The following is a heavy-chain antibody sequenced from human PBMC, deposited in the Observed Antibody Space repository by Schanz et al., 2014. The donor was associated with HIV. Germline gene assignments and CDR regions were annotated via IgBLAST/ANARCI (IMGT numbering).Heavy chain of an antibody. Sequence: QVQLVQSGAELKKPGSSVKVSCKASGGTFSKYAISWVRQAPGQGLEWVGGIIPIFGTANYAPKFQGRVTIIADESTSTAYMELSSLRSADTAVYFCARAAFSSEYYYGMDVWGQGTTVTVSS. CDR3: ARAAFSSEYYYGMDV. CDR1: GGTFSKYA. V-gene: IGHV1-69*01. CDR2: IIPIFGTA. D-gene: IGHD3-3*02. J-gene: IGHJ6*02.